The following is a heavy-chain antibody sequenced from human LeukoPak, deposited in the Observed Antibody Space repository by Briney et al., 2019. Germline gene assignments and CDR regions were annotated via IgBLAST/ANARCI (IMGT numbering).Heavy chain of an antibody. CDR3: AKGAVTDGYYFDY. J-gene: IGHJ4*02. D-gene: IGHD4-17*01. CDR1: GFTFSSYG. V-gene: IGHV3-30*18. Sequence: GGSLRLSCAASGFTFSSYGMHWVRQAPGKGLEWVAVISYDGSNKYYADSVKGRFTISRDNSKNTPYLQMNSLRAEDTAVYYCAKGAVTDGYYFDYWGQGTLVTVSS. CDR2: ISYDGSNK.